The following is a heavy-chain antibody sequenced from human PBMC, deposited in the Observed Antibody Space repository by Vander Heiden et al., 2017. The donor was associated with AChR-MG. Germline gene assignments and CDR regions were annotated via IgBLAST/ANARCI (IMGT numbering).Heavy chain of an antibody. CDR2: IYQSGNT. Sequence: QVQLQESGPGLVNPSGTLSLTCDVSGASISSPYWWNWVRQPPGRGLEWIGEIYQSGNTHYKFSLKSRVTMSVDKANNQFSLRMESVTAADTAVYFCARRPTGTILTFEWGPGTLVTVS. J-gene: IGHJ4*02. CDR3: ARRPTGTILTFE. D-gene: IGHD4-17*01. V-gene: IGHV4-4*02. CDR1: GASISSPYW.